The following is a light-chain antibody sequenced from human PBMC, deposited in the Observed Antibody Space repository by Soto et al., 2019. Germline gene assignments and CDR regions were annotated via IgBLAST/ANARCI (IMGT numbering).Light chain of an antibody. CDR2: DAS. V-gene: IGKV3-11*01. CDR1: QSVGTD. Sequence: VLTQYPATMSLSPGERATLSCRASQSVGTDLAWYQQKPGQAPRLLIFDASKRAAAFPARFSGSGSGTDFTLTISSLEPEDFAVYYCQHRSTSFTSGPGTKVEIK. J-gene: IGKJ3*01. CDR3: QHRSTSFT.